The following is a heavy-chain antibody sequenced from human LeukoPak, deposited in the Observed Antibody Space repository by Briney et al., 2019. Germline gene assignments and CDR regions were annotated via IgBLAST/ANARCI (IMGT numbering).Heavy chain of an antibody. Sequence: PGGSLRLSCAASGFTFSSYGMHWVRQAPGKGLEWVAVIWYDGSNKYCADFVKGRFTISRDNSKNTLYLQMNSLRAEDTAVYYCARGGLSSGFDYWGQGTLVTVSS. CDR1: GFTFSSYG. CDR3: ARGGLSSGFDY. CDR2: IWYDGSNK. V-gene: IGHV3-33*01. J-gene: IGHJ4*02. D-gene: IGHD3-16*02.